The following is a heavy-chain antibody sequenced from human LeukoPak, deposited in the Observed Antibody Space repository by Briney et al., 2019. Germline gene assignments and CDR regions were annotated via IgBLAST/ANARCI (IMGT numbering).Heavy chain of an antibody. CDR3: ARMGYFDWLSSDLYYYYGMDV. J-gene: IGHJ6*02. CDR2: INPSGGST. Sequence: ASVKVSCKASGYTFTSYYMHWVRQAPGQGLEWMGIINPSGGSTSYAQKFQGRVTITADKSTSTAYMELSSLRSEDTAVYYCARMGYFDWLSSDLYYYYGMDVWGQGTTVTVSS. D-gene: IGHD3-9*01. CDR1: GYTFTSYY. V-gene: IGHV1-46*01.